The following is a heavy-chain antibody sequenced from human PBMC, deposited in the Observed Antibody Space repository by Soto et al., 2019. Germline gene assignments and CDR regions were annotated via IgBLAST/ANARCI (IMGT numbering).Heavy chain of an antibody. CDR3: ANAAGYGAVTPFFES. V-gene: IGHV4-39*01. Sequence: QLQLQESGPGLVKPSETLSLTCSVSGGSISSRTHYWGWIRQSPGKHLEWIGSSFYRGSTHYNPSLKTRVTLSADTSKNPVSLKVYSVTAADTALSYCANAAGYGAVTPFFESWGQGILVTVSS. CDR2: SFYRGST. D-gene: IGHD3-3*01. J-gene: IGHJ4*02. CDR1: GGSISSRTHY.